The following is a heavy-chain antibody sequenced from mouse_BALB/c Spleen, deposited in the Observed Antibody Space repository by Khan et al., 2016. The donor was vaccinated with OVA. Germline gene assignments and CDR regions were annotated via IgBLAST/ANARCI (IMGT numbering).Heavy chain of an antibody. D-gene: IGHD1-1*01. V-gene: IGHV3-2*02. J-gene: IGHJ2*01. CDR1: GYSITSDYA. CDR2: ISYSGRT. CDR3: ARSVTITTVVATDFDY. Sequence: EVQLQESGPGLVKPSQSLSLTCTVTGYSITSDYAWNWIRQFPGNQLGWMGYISYSGRTSYNPSLKSRISITRDTSNNPFFLQINSVTTEDTATYDGARSVTITTVVATDFDYWGQGTTLTVSS.